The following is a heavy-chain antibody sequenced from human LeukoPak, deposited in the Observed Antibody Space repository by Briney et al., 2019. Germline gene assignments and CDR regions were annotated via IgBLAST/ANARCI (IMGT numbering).Heavy chain of an antibody. CDR1: GGSISSGSYY. CDR2: IYTSGST. V-gene: IGHV4-61*02. D-gene: IGHD3-10*01. Sequence: SETLSLTCTVSGGSISSGSYYWSWIRQPAGKGLEWIGRIYTSGSTNYNPSLKSRVTISVDTSKNQFSLKLSSVTAADTAVYYCARELLWFRYYYYMDVWGKGTTVTISS. CDR3: ARELLWFRYYYYMDV. J-gene: IGHJ6*03.